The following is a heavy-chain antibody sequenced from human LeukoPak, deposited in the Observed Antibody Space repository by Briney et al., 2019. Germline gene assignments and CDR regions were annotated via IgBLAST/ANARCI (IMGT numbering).Heavy chain of an antibody. Sequence: GGSLRLSCAASGFTFSSYSMNWVRQAPGKGLEWVSYISSSSSTIYYADSVKGRLTISRDDAKNSLYLQMNSLRAEDTAVYYCARDPVVRGVIITDLFDYWGQGTLVTVSS. D-gene: IGHD3-10*01. CDR2: ISSSSSTI. J-gene: IGHJ4*02. CDR1: GFTFSSYS. V-gene: IGHV3-48*04. CDR3: ARDPVVRGVIITDLFDY.